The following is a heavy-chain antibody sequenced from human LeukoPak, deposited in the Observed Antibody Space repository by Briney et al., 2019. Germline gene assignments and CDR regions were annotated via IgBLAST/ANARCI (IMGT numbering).Heavy chain of an antibody. J-gene: IGHJ4*02. CDR3: ARAASDGGVCFDY. Sequence: SETLSLTCTVSGGSISSSSYYWGWIRQPPGKGLEWIGSIYYSGSTYYNPSLKSRVTISVDTSKNQFSLKLSSVTAADTAVYYCARAASDGGVCFDYWGQGTLVTVSS. CDR1: GGSISSSSYY. CDR2: IYYSGST. V-gene: IGHV4-39*01. D-gene: IGHD6-25*01.